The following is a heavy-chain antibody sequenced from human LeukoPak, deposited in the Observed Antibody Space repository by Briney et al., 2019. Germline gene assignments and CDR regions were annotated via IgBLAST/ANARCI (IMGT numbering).Heavy chain of an antibody. Sequence: GGSLRLSCAASGFTFSSYSMNWVRQAPGKGLEWVSSITTSSTYIYYADSVKGRFTISRDNAKNSLYLQMNSLRAEDTAVYYCARDPYSGSYGDYYYYYMDVWGKGTTVTISS. CDR2: ITTSSTYI. V-gene: IGHV3-21*01. CDR1: GFTFSSYS. D-gene: IGHD1-26*01. CDR3: ARDPYSGSYGDYYYYYMDV. J-gene: IGHJ6*03.